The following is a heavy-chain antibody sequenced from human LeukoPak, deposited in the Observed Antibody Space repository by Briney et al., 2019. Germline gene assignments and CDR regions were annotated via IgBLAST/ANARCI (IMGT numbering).Heavy chain of an antibody. V-gene: IGHV3-20*04. CDR2: INWNGGST. J-gene: IGHJ4*02. CDR1: GFTFSSYA. CDR3: ASHASYYYDSSGYRHFDF. D-gene: IGHD3-22*01. Sequence: PGGSLRLSCAASGFTFSSYAMSWVRQAPGKGLEWVSGINWNGGSTGYADSVKGRFTISRDNAKNSLYLQMNSLRAEDTALYYCASHASYYYDSSGYRHFDFWGQGTLVTVSS.